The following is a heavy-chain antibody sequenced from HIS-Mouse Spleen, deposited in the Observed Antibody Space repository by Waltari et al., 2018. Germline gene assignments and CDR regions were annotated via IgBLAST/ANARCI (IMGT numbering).Heavy chain of an antibody. D-gene: IGHD7-27*01. J-gene: IGHJ2*01. V-gene: IGHV4-34*01. CDR3: ARGLLGIKGYFDL. CDR1: GGSFSGYY. CDR2: INHSGST. Sequence: QVQLQQWGAGLLKPSETLSLTCAVYGGSFSGYYWSWIRQPPGKGLEWIGEINHSGSTTYNPSLKSRVTISVDTSKNQFSLKLSSVTAADTAVYYCARGLLGIKGYFDLWGRGTLVTVSS.